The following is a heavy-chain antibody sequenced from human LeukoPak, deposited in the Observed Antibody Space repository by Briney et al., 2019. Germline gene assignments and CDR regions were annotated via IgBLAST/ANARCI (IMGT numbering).Heavy chain of an antibody. CDR2: INHSGNS. V-gene: IGHV4-38-2*02. CDR1: GYSISSGYY. CDR3: ARDGAGYGDYEGHWFDP. D-gene: IGHD4-17*01. Sequence: SETLSLTCTVSGYSISSGYYWGWVRQPPGKGLEWIGSINHSGNSYFNPSLKSRVTISVDTSKNQFSLNLGSVTAADTAVYYCARDGAGYGDYEGHWFDPWGQGTLVTVSS. J-gene: IGHJ5*02.